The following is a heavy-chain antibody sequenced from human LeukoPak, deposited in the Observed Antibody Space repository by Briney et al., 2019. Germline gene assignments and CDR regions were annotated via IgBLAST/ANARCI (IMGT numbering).Heavy chain of an antibody. Sequence: SETLSLTCTVSGGSISGYYWSWIRQPPGKGLEWIAYIYYSGRTNYNPSLKSRVSISVDTSNNQFSLKLSSVTAADTAVYYCARTTHPLNPFDYWGQGTLVTVSS. V-gene: IGHV4-59*01. J-gene: IGHJ4*02. CDR2: IYYSGRT. D-gene: IGHD1-14*01. CDR3: ARTTHPLNPFDY. CDR1: GGSISGYY.